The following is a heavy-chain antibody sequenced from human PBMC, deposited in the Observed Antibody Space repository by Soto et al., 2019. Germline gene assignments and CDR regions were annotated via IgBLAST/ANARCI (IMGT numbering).Heavy chain of an antibody. D-gene: IGHD3-16*01. CDR1: GFTFSSYA. Sequence: GGSLRLSCAASGFTFSSYAMSWVRQAPGKGLEWVSAISGSGGSTYYADSVKGRFTISRDNAKNSLYLQMNSLRAEDTAVYYCARDTTFGGTYDYWGQGTLVTVSS. CDR3: ARDTTFGGTYDY. J-gene: IGHJ4*02. V-gene: IGHV3-23*01. CDR2: ISGSGGST.